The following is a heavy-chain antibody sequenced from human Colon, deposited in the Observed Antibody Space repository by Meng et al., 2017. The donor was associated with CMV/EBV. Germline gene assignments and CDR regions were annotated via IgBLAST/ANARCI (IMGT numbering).Heavy chain of an antibody. CDR2: ISSSSI. CDR1: GFTFSSRE. Sequence: GGSLRLSCVASGFTFSSREMNWVRQAPGKGLEWIAYISSSSIYYADSVKGRFTMSRDNARKSLYLQMNSLRAEDTAIYYCAREGRKAADIWGQGTLVTVSS. D-gene: IGHD6-6*01. CDR3: AREGRKAADI. J-gene: IGHJ4*02. V-gene: IGHV3-48*03.